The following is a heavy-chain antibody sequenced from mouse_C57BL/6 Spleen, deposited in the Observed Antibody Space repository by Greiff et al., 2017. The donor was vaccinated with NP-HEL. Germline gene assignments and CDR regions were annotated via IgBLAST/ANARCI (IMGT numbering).Heavy chain of an antibody. J-gene: IGHJ2*01. CDR1: GFNIKDYY. CDR2: IDPEDGDP. D-gene: IGHD1-1*01. CDR3: TCYYGSSFFDY. V-gene: IGHV14-1*01. Sequence: VQLQQSGAELVRPGALVKLSCTASGFNIKDYYMHWVKQRPEQGLEWIGRIDPEDGDPEYAPKFQGKATMTADTSSNTAYLQLSSLTSEDTAVYYCTCYYGSSFFDYWGQGTTLTVSS.